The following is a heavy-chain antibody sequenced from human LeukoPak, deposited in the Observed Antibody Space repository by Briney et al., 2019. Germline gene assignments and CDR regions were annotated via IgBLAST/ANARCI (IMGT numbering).Heavy chain of an antibody. D-gene: IGHD2/OR15-2a*01. CDR3: ARDFGFDDTVMMDY. V-gene: IGHV1-2*02. Sequence: ASVKVSCKASEYTFSDLYIHWVRQAPGQGLEWMGWINPKSGGTKYAPRFQGRVTMTRDTSINTAFMDLTSLRSDDSAVYYCARDFGFDDTVMMDYWGQGTLVTVSS. CDR2: INPKSGGT. J-gene: IGHJ4*02. CDR1: EYTFSDLY.